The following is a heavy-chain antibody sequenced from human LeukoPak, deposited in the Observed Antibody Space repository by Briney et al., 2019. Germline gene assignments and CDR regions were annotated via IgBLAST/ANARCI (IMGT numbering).Heavy chain of an antibody. CDR2: ISGDGGST. J-gene: IGHJ3*02. Sequence: GGSLRLSCAASGFTFDDYAMHWVRQAPGKGLEWVSLISGDGGSTYYADSVKGRFTISRDNSKNSPYLQMNSLRTEDTALYYCAKDFGVYYYDSSVAFDIWGQGTMVTVSS. CDR1: GFTFDDYA. V-gene: IGHV3-43*02. CDR3: AKDFGVYYYDSSVAFDI. D-gene: IGHD3-22*01.